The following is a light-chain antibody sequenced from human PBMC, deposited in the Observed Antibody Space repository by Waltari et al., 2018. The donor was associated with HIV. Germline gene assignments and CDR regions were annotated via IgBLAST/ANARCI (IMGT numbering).Light chain of an antibody. CDR2: SNI. V-gene: IGLV1-47*01. Sequence: QSVLTQPPSASGTPGQTVTISCSGSRSNIESNYVYWFQQFPGTAPKLLIYSNIPRPSGVPARFSGSKSDTSASLAISGLRSEDEGIYYCAAWDDSLSGRVFGGGTKLTVL. CDR3: AAWDDSLSGRV. J-gene: IGLJ2*01. CDR1: RSNIESNY.